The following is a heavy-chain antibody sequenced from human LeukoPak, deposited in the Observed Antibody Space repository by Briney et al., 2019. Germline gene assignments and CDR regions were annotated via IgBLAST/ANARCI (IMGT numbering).Heavy chain of an antibody. Sequence: GGSLRLSCAASGFTFTSYSMNWVRQAPGKGLEWLSYISSSSRTIYYADSVKGRFTISRDNAKNSLYLQMNRLRDEDTAVYYCARSYDILTGYFDFWGQGTLVTVSS. CDR1: GFTFTSYS. V-gene: IGHV3-48*02. CDR2: ISSSSRTI. D-gene: IGHD3-9*01. CDR3: ARSYDILTGYFDF. J-gene: IGHJ4*02.